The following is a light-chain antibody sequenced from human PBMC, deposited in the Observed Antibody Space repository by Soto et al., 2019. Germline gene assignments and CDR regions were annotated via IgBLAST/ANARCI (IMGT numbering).Light chain of an antibody. J-gene: IGLJ2*01. CDR3: HSYDSRLTGVI. V-gene: IGLV1-40*01. CDR1: SSNIGAGYD. Sequence: QLVLTQPPSVSGAPGQGVTISCTGSSSNIGAGYDVHWYQVLPRTAPKLLIYRNTNRPSGVPDRFSGSKFGTSASLAITGLQPEDEGEYYCHSYDSRLTGVIFGGGTKLTVL. CDR2: RNT.